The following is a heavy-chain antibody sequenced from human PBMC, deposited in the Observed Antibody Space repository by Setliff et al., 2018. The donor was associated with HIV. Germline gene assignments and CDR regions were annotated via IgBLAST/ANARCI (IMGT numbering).Heavy chain of an antibody. J-gene: IGHJ6*02. CDR1: GFTFSSYW. D-gene: IGHD3-22*01. CDR3: AGGGHDRRNWYLLNPFFYYGMDV. V-gene: IGHV3-7*04. Sequence: GGSLRLSCAASGFTFSSYWMSWVRQAPGKGLEWVANIKQDGSETDYVDSVKGRFTISRDNGRNLLFLQMRSLRAEDTGVYCCAGGGHDRRNWYLLNPFFYYGMDVWGQGTTVTVSS. CDR2: IKQDGSET.